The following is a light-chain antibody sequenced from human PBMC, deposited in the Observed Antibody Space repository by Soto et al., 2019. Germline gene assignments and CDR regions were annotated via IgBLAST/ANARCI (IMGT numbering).Light chain of an antibody. Sequence: EIVLTQSPGALSLSPGDRATLSCRASQSVTTFLAWYQQKHDQAPRLLIYDASTRATGIPDRFSGSVSGTDLTITISRLEPEDGEVYYGQQYGNSPITFGQGTRLEIK. CDR1: QSVTTF. CDR3: QQYGNSPIT. CDR2: DAS. V-gene: IGKV3-20*01. J-gene: IGKJ5*01.